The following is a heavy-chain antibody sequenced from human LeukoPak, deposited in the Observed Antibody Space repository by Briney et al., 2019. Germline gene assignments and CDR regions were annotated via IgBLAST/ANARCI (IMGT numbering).Heavy chain of an antibody. D-gene: IGHD3-10*01. CDR3: ARGEQSFTMVRGVNCHGMDV. J-gene: IGHJ6*02. CDR1: GDSVSSNSAA. CDR2: TYYRSKWYN. Sequence: PSQTLSPTCAISGDSVSSNSAAWHWIRQSPSRGLEWLGRTYYRSKWYNDYAVTVKSRITINPDTSKNQFSLQLNSVTPEDTAVYYCARGEQSFTMVRGVNCHGMDVWGQGTTVTVSS. V-gene: IGHV6-1*01.